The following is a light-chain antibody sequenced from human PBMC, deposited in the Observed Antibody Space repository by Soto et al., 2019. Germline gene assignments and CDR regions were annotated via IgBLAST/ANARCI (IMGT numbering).Light chain of an antibody. Sequence: ELVLTQSPGTLSLSPGERAPLSGRASQSVSSSYLAWYQQKPGQAPRLLIYGASSRATGIPDRFSGSGSGTDFTLTISRLEPEDFAVYYCQQYGSSPWTFGQGTKVDI. CDR1: QSVSSSY. CDR2: GAS. V-gene: IGKV3-20*01. CDR3: QQYGSSPWT. J-gene: IGKJ1*01.